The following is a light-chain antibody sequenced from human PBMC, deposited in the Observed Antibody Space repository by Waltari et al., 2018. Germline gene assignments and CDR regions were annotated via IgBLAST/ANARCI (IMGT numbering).Light chain of an antibody. J-gene: IGKJ1*01. CDR3: QQRSNWPRT. CDR1: QSVTNY. Sequence: EIVLTQSPDTLSLSPGERATFSCRASQSVTNYLAWYQQKPGQAPRVLIYSASSGSGTDFTLTISSLEPEDFAVYYCQQRSNWPRTFGQGTKVEVK. CDR2: SAS. V-gene: IGKV3-11*01.